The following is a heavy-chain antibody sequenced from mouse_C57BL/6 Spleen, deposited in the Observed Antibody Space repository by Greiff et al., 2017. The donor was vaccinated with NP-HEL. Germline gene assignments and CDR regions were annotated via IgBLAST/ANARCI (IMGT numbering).Heavy chain of an antibody. D-gene: IGHD1-1*01. J-gene: IGHJ1*03. Sequence: VQLKESGPELVKPGASVKISCKASGYSFTGYYMNWVKQSPEKSLEWIGEINPSTGGTTYNQKFKAKATLTVDKSSSTAYMQLKSLTSEDSAVYYCARSTTVVDWYFDVWGTGTTVTVSS. V-gene: IGHV1-42*01. CDR2: INPSTGGT. CDR3: ARSTTVVDWYFDV. CDR1: GYSFTGYY.